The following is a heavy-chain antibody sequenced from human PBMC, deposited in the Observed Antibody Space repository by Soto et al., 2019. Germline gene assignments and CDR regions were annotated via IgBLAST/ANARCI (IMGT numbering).Heavy chain of an antibody. CDR1: GGSIDSGAFS. CDR3: ARIHWAQSSLDY. V-gene: IGHV4-30-2*01. D-gene: IGHD6-19*01. Sequence: SETLSLTCAVSGGSIDSGAFSLSWIRQPPGKGLEWIGYVTHSGTAYSIPSLNGRLTLSVDSSQTQFSLKLTSVTSADSAFYYCARIHWAQSSLDYWGRGILVTVSS. CDR2: VTHSGTA. J-gene: IGHJ4*02.